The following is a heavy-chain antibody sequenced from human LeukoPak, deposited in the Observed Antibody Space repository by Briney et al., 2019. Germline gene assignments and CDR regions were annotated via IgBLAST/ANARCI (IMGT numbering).Heavy chain of an antibody. J-gene: IGHJ4*02. CDR2: ISSSISTI. D-gene: IGHD1-26*01. CDR1: GFTFSSYS. Sequence: GGSLRLSCAASGFTFSSYSMNWVRQAPGKGLEWVSYISSSISTIYYADSVKGRFTISRDNAKNSLYLQMNSLRDEDTAVYYCASYSGSYYFDGNFDYWGQGTLVTVSS. CDR3: ASYSGSYYFDGNFDY. V-gene: IGHV3-48*02.